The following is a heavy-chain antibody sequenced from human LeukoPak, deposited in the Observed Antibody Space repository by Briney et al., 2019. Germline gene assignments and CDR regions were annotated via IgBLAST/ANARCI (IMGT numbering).Heavy chain of an antibody. V-gene: IGHV4-4*02. CDR1: GDSISSSHW. D-gene: IGHD6-13*01. CDR3: TRDLAAELESVYYHYYMDV. Sequence: PSETLSLTCAVSGDSISSSHWWSWVRQPPGKGLEWIGDIFHSGSTNYNPSLRSRATLSVDKSQNRFSLKLNSVTAADTAVYYCTRDLAAELESVYYHYYMDVWGKGTTVTISS. CDR2: IFHSGST. J-gene: IGHJ6*03.